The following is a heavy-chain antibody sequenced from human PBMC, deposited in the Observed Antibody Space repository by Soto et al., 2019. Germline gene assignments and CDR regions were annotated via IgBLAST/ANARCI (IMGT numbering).Heavy chain of an antibody. CDR1: GFTFDDYA. CDR2: ISWNSGSI. D-gene: IGHD3-3*01. Sequence: EVQLVESGGGLVQPGRSLRLSCAASGFTFDDYAMHWVRQAPGKCLEWVSGISWNSGSIGYADSVKGRFTISRDNAKNSLYLQMTSLRAEDTALYYCAKGYDFWSGTIDYWGQGTLVTVSS. V-gene: IGHV3-9*01. J-gene: IGHJ4*02. CDR3: AKGYDFWSGTIDY.